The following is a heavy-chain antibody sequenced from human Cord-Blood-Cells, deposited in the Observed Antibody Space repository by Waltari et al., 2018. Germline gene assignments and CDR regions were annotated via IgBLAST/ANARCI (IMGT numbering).Heavy chain of an antibody. D-gene: IGHD2-2*01. CDR3: ARDRFVPRSSSHFDY. CDR1: GYTFTGYY. CDR2: RNPNRGGK. J-gene: IGHJ4*02. V-gene: IGHV1-2*02. Sequence: QVQLVQSGAEVKKPGASVKVSCKASGYTFTGYYMHWVRQAPGQGLEWMEWRNPNRGGKKYAQKFQGRVTMTRDTSISTAYMELSRLRSDDTAVYYCARDRFVPRSSSHFDYWGQGTLVTVSS.